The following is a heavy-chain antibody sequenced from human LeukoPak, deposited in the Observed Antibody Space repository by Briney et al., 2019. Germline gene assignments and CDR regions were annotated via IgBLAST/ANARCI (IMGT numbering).Heavy chain of an antibody. Sequence: GGSLRLSCAVSGFTFSTYTMNWVRQAPGKGLEWVSSISSSSSYIYYADSVKGRFTISRDNAKNSLYLQMNSLRAEDTAVYYCARDPGIDREIYYYYMDIWGKGTTVTVSS. D-gene: IGHD1-1*01. V-gene: IGHV3-21*01. CDR3: ARDPGIDREIYYYYMDI. CDR2: ISSSSSYI. J-gene: IGHJ6*03. CDR1: GFTFSTYT.